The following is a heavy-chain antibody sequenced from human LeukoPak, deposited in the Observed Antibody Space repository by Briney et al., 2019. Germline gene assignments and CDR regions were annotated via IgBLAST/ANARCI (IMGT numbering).Heavy chain of an antibody. CDR1: GFIFSEYL. J-gene: IGHJ4*02. D-gene: IGHD1-26*01. Sequence: PGGSLRLSCEASGFIFSEYLMTWVRQAPGKGPEWVATIKKDGSETYYVDSVKGRFTISRDNARNSVYLQMNSLRVEDTAVYHCAVDKSWSFPLWGQGTLVTVSS. CDR2: IKKDGSET. CDR3: AVDKSWSFPL. V-gene: IGHV3-7*01.